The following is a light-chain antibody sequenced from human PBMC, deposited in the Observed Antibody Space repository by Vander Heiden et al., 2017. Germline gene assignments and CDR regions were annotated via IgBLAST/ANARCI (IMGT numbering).Light chain of an antibody. V-gene: IGKV4-1*01. J-gene: IGKJ3*01. CDR2: WAS. CDR3: HQYYSTLFT. Sequence: PGQPPKLLIYWASTRESGVPDRFSGSGSGTDFTLTIISLHAEDVAVYYCHQYYSTLFTFGHGTKVDIK.